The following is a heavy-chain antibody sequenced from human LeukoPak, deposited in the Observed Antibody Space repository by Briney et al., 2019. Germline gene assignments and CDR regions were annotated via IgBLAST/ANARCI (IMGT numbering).Heavy chain of an antibody. D-gene: IGHD6-19*01. CDR1: GYTFTGYY. V-gene: IGHV1-2*03. J-gene: IGHJ4*02. CDR2: INPNSGFA. Sequence: LEASVKVSCKASGYTFTGYYIHWVRQAPGQGLQWMGWINPNSGFAHYPQNFQGRPTMTRDTSISTVYMELSRLRSDDTAVYYCARGQQWLEAFDYWGLGTLVTVSS. CDR3: ARGQQWLEAFDY.